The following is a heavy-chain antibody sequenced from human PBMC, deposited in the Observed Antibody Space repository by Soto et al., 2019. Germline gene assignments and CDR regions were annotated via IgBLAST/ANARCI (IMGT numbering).Heavy chain of an antibody. Sequence: GESLKISCKGSGYIFSNHWIGWVRQMPGKGLEWMGIIYPGDSDTRYSPAFQGQVTISADESTSTAYMELSSLRSEDTAVYYCAREGGDIVVVPAAPDYYYYYGMDVWGQGTTVTVSS. CDR1: GYIFSNHW. J-gene: IGHJ6*02. CDR2: IYPGDSDT. CDR3: AREGGDIVVVPAAPDYYYYYGMDV. V-gene: IGHV5-51*01. D-gene: IGHD2-2*01.